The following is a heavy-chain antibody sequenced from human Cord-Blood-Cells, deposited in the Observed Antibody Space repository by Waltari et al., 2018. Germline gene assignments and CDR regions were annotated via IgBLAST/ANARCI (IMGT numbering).Heavy chain of an antibody. V-gene: IGHV1-24*01. CDR1: GYTLTELS. D-gene: IGHD3-3*01. Sequence: QVQLVQSGAEVKKPGASVKVSCKVSGYTLTELSMHWVRPAPGKGLEWMGGFDPEDGETIYAQKFQGRVTMTEDTSTDTAYMELSSLRSEDTAVYYCATTGAYYDFWSGYSHFDYWGQGTLVTVSS. CDR2: FDPEDGET. CDR3: ATTGAYYDFWSGYSHFDY. J-gene: IGHJ4*02.